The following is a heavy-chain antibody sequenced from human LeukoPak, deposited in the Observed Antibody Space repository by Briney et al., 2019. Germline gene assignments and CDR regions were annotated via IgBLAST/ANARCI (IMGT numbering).Heavy chain of an antibody. CDR3: ARGEFAWIQGSYGMNV. CDR1: GFTFSRYS. D-gene: IGHD5-18*01. J-gene: IGHJ6*02. CDR2: ISSSSSYI. Sequence: PGGSLRLSCAASGFTFSRYSVNWVRQAPGKGLEWVSSISSSSSYIYYADSVKGRFTISRDNAKNALYLQMNSLRAEDTAVYYCARGEFAWIQGSYGMNVWGQGTTVTVSS. V-gene: IGHV3-21*01.